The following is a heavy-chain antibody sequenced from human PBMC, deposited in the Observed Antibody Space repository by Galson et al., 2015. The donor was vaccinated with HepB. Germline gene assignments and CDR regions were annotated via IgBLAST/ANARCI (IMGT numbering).Heavy chain of an antibody. D-gene: IGHD6-13*01. V-gene: IGHV3-30*02. CDR3: AKDSLSDRIAAAGRGHFYYGMDV. J-gene: IGHJ6*02. CDR1: GFTFSDYG. CDR2: IRHDGSNK. Sequence: SLRLSCAASGFTFSDYGMHWVCQAPGKGLEWVAFIRHDGSNKYYVDSVKGRFTISKDNSKNTLFLQMNSLRAEDTAVYYCAKDSLSDRIAAAGRGHFYYGMDVWGQGTTVTVSS.